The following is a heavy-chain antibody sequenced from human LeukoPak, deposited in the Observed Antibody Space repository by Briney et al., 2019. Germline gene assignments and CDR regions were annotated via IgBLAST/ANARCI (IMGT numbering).Heavy chain of an antibody. V-gene: IGHV3-48*04. CDR2: ISSSGSTI. CDR3: ARERFRGATINWFDP. CDR1: GFTFSSYS. D-gene: IGHD1-26*01. J-gene: IGHJ5*02. Sequence: PGGSLRLSCAASGFTFSSYSMNWVRQAPGKGLEWVSYISSSGSTIYYADSVKGRFTISRDNAKNSLYLQMNSLRAEDTAVYYCARERFRGATINWFDPWGQGTLVTVSS.